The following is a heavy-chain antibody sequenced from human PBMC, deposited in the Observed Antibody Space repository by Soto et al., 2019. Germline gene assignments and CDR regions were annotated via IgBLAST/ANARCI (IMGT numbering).Heavy chain of an antibody. V-gene: IGHV1-18*01. CDR1: GYTFTSYG. CDR3: ARGPGREGPLAAAHNKLDY. Sequence: QVQLVQSGAEVKKPGASVKVSCKASGYTFTSYGIIWVRQAPGQGLEWMGWISAYNGNTNYAQKLQGRVTMTTDTSPITPYMELRSLRSDDTTVYYCARGPGREGPLAAAHNKLDYWGQGTLVTVSS. D-gene: IGHD6-13*01. J-gene: IGHJ4*02. CDR2: ISAYNGNT.